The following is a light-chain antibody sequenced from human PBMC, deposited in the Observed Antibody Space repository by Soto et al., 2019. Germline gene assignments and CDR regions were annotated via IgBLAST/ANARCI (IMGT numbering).Light chain of an antibody. J-gene: IGLJ2*01. V-gene: IGLV2-14*01. CDR3: SSYTSSSTLV. CDR2: EVS. CDR1: SSDVGGYNY. Sequence: QSALTQPASVSGSPGQSITISCTGTSSDVGGYNYVSWYQQHPGKAPKLMIYEVSNRHSGVSNRFSGSKSGKTASLNISGLEAEDEADYYCSSYTSSSTLVFGGGTKLTVL.